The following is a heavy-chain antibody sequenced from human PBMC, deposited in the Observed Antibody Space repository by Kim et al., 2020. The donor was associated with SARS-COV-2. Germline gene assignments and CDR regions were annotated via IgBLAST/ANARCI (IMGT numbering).Heavy chain of an antibody. D-gene: IGHD3-22*01. CDR2: INPNSGGT. J-gene: IGHJ5*02. CDR1: GYTFTGYY. CDR3: ARRRPYYYDSSGYGLRDWFDP. V-gene: IGHV1-2*02. Sequence: ASVKVSCKASGYTFTGYYMHWVRQAPGQGLEWMGWINPNSGGTNYAQKFQGRVTMTRDTSISTAYMELSRLRSDDTAVYYCARRRPYYYDSSGYGLRDWFDPWGQGTLVTVSS.